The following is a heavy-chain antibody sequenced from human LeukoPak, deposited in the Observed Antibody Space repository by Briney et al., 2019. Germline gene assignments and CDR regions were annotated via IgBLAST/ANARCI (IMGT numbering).Heavy chain of an antibody. D-gene: IGHD2-2*01. CDR1: GVTFSSYA. V-gene: IGHV3-23*01. Sequence: GGSLRLSCAASGVTFSSYAMSWVCQAPGKGLEWVSAISGSGDSTYYADSVKGRFTISRDNSKNTFYLQMNSLRAEDTAVYYCAKGTHGSPVRTDCWGQGTLVAVSS. CDR2: ISGSGDST. CDR3: AKGTHGSPVRTDC. J-gene: IGHJ4*02.